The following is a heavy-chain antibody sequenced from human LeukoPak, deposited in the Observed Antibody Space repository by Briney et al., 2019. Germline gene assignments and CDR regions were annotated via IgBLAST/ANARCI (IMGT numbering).Heavy chain of an antibody. J-gene: IGHJ5*02. D-gene: IGHD6-13*01. Sequence: EASVQVSCKASGYTFTSYDINWVREATGQGLEWMGWMNPNSGNTGYAQKFQGRVTMTRNTSISTAYMELSSLRSEDTAVYYCARGKRRIAAAGYWFDPWGQGTLVTVSS. V-gene: IGHV1-8*01. CDR1: GYTFTSYD. CDR3: ARGKRRIAAAGYWFDP. CDR2: MNPNSGNT.